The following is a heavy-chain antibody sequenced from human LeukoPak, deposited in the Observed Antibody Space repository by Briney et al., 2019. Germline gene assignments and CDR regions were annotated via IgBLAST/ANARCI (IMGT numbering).Heavy chain of an antibody. CDR3: ARFPGYSHFDY. D-gene: IGHD3-22*01. CDR2: IHYTGGT. CDR1: GVSISSNYY. V-gene: IGHV4-59*08. Sequence: SETLSLTCTVSGVSISSNYYWNWIRQPPGKGLEWIGYIHYTGGTNYNPSLRSRVTISLDASTNHFSLRLTSVTAADTAVYYCARFPGYSHFDYWGQGTLVTVSS. J-gene: IGHJ4*02.